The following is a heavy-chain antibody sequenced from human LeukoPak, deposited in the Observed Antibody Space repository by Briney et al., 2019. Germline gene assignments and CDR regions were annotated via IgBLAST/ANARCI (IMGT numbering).Heavy chain of an antibody. CDR3: ARVLADSVGWYHFDY. CDR2: IYYSGST. D-gene: IGHD6-19*01. J-gene: IGHJ4*02. V-gene: IGHV4-59*01. CDR1: GDSIRGFY. Sequence: SETPSLTCTVSGDSIRGFYWSWIRQPPGKGLEWIGNIYYSGSTNYNPSLKSRVTISLDTTKKQFSLRLSSVTAADTAVYYCARVLADSVGWYHFDYWGQGTLVTVSS.